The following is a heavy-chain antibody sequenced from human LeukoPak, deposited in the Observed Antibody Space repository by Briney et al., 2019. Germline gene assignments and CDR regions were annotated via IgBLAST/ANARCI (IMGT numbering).Heavy chain of an antibody. V-gene: IGHV1-2*02. D-gene: IGHD3-10*01. Sequence: PGGSLRLSCAASGFTFSSYGMHWVRQAPGQGLEWMGWINPNSGGTNYAQKFQGRVTMTRDTSISTAYMELSRLRSDDTAVYYCARDPTLSYGSGSPIFGNYYYYMDVWGKGTTVTISS. CDR3: ARDPTLSYGSGSPIFGNYYYYMDV. J-gene: IGHJ6*03. CDR1: GFTFSSYG. CDR2: INPNSGGT.